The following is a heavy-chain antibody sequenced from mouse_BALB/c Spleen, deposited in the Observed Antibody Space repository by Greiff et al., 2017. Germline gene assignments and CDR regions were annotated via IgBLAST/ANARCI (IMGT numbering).Heavy chain of an antibody. CDR1: GYSITSGYY. Sequence: EVKLMESGPGLVKPSQSLSLTCSVTGYSITSGYYWNWIRQFPGNKLEWMGYISYDGSNNYNPSLKNRISITRDTSKNQFFLKLNSVTTEDTATYYCASDYYDYDGLDYWGQGTTLTVSS. D-gene: IGHD2-4*01. CDR3: ASDYYDYDGLDY. J-gene: IGHJ2*01. V-gene: IGHV3-6*02. CDR2: ISYDGSN.